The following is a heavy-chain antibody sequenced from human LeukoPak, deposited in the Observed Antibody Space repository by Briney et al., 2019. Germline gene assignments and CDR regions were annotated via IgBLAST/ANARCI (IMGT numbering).Heavy chain of an antibody. CDR3: ARARNGLVVVIPAGVFDY. V-gene: IGHV4-38-2*02. Sequence: SETLSLTRSVSGYSIRSGYSWGWIRQPPGKGLEWVGTMFLNGTAYYNPSLKSRVTISVDTSKNQFSLDLGSVSATDTAVYYCARARNGLVVVIPAGVFDYWGQGTLVTVSS. CDR1: GYSIRSGYS. D-gene: IGHD2-2*01. CDR2: MFLNGTA. J-gene: IGHJ4*02.